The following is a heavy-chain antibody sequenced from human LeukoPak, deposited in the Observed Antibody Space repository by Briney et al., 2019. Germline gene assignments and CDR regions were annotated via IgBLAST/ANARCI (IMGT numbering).Heavy chain of an antibody. CDR2: ISNSDYTT. J-gene: IGHJ4*02. CDR1: GFTFSSYA. D-gene: IGHD1-14*01. CDR3: AKATGYLL. V-gene: IGHV3-23*01. Sequence: GGSLRLSSAASGFTFSSYAMSWVRQAPGQGLKWFSTISNSDYTTYHADSVKGRFTISRAHSENTLYLQMNNLRAEVTAVYYCAKATGYLLWGQGTLVTVSA.